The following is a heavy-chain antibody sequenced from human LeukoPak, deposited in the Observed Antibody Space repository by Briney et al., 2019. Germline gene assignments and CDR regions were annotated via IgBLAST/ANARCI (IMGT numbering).Heavy chain of an antibody. J-gene: IGHJ6*03. D-gene: IGHD2-15*01. Sequence: GASVKVSCKASGYTFTSYGIIWVRQAPGQGLEWMGWISAYNGNTNYAQKLQGRVTMTTDTSTSTAYMELRSLRSDDTAVYYCARVASPPFYYYYMDVWGKGTTVTVSS. CDR3: ARVASPPFYYYYMDV. CDR2: ISAYNGNT. V-gene: IGHV1-18*01. CDR1: GYTFTSYG.